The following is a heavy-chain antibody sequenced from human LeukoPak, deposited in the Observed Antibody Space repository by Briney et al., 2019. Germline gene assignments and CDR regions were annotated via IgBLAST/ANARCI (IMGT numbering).Heavy chain of an antibody. CDR3: ARLYDSSGYYPNYFDY. Sequence: GASVKVSCKASGYTFTSYGISWVRQAPGQGLEWMGGIIPIFGTANYAQKFQGRVTITTGESTSTAYMELSSLRSEDTAVYYCARLYDSSGYYPNYFDYWGQGTLVTVSS. CDR2: IIPIFGTA. J-gene: IGHJ4*02. V-gene: IGHV1-69*05. CDR1: GYTFTSYG. D-gene: IGHD3-22*01.